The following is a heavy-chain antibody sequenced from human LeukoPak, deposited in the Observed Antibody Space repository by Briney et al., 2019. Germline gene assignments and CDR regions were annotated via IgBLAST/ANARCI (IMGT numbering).Heavy chain of an antibody. CDR2: IRSKAYGGTT. D-gene: IGHD3-22*01. J-gene: IGHJ3*01. CDR1: GFTFGDYA. CDR3: NRLSHYYDTT. V-gene: IGHV3-49*04. Sequence: GGSLRLSCTASGFTFGDYAMSWVRQAPGKGLEWVGFIRSKAYGGTTEYAASVKGRFTISRDDSKSIAYLQMNSLKTEDTAVYYCNRLSHYYDTTWGQGTMVSVSS.